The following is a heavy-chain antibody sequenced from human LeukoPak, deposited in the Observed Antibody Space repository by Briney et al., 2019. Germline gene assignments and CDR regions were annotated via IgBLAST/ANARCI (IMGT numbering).Heavy chain of an antibody. CDR1: GFTFSSYW. CDR2: IKQDGSEK. CDR3: ARGRGYSSDAFDI. J-gene: IGHJ3*02. V-gene: IGHV3-7*01. D-gene: IGHD3-22*01. Sequence: PGGSLRLSCAASGFTFSSYWMSWVRQAPGKGLEWVANIKQDGSEKYYVDSVKGRFTTSRDNAKNSLYLQMNSLRAEDTAVYYCARGRGYSSDAFDIWGQGTMVTVSS.